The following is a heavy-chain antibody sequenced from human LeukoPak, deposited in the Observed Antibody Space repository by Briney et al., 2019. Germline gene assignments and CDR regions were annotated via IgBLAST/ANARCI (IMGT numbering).Heavy chain of an antibody. J-gene: IGHJ4*02. V-gene: IGHV3-21*01. CDR3: ARDKGAAAGY. CDR2: ISSSSSYI. D-gene: IGHD6-13*01. CDR1: GFTFSSYS. Sequence: GGSLRLSCAASGFTFSSYSMNWVRQAPGKGLEWVSSISSSSSYIYYTDSVKGRFTISRDNAKNSLYLQMNSLRAEDTAVYYCARDKGAAAGYWGQGTLVTVSS.